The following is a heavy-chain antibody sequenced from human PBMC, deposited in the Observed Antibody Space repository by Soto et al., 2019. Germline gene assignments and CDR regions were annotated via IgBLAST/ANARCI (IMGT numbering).Heavy chain of an antibody. V-gene: IGHV4-59*01. CDR1: GGSISSYY. J-gene: IGHJ6*03. CDR3: ARVLYTGDCTNGVCSYYYYYYMDV. CDR2: IYYSGST. D-gene: IGHD2-8*01. Sequence: QVQLQESGPGLVKPSETLSLTYTVSGGSISSYYWSWIRQPPGKGLEWIGYIYYSGSTNYNPSLKSRVTISVDTSKNQFSLKLSSVTAADTAVYYCARVLYTGDCTNGVCSYYYYYYMDVWGKGTTVTVSS.